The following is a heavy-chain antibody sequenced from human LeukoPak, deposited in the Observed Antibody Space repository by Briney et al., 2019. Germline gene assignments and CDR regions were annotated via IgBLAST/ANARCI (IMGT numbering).Heavy chain of an antibody. D-gene: IGHD6-19*01. J-gene: IGHJ4*02. CDR3: ARETPVVGFRGGLDY. CDR1: GFTFSSYE. V-gene: IGHV3-48*03. Sequence: PGGSLILSCVVSGFTFSSYEMNWVRQAPGKGLEWVSYISSSGSTVYYADSVKGRFTISRDNAKNSLYLQMSSLRAEDTAVYYCARETPVVGFRGGLDYWGQGTLVTVSS. CDR2: ISSSGSTV.